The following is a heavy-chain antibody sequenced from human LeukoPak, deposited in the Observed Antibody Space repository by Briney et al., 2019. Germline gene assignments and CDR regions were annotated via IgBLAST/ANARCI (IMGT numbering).Heavy chain of an antibody. D-gene: IGHD3-10*01. V-gene: IGHV4-34*12. J-gene: IGHJ3*01. Sequence: SETLSLACAVYGGSFSGYYWSWIRQPPGKGLEGFGEIIRLGSASYNPSLKSRGTISIDTSKNQFSLKLSSLTAADTAAYFSARHLTRERAFDVWGQGTVVTVSS. CDR1: GGSFSGYY. CDR2: IIRLGSA. CDR3: ARHLTRERAFDV.